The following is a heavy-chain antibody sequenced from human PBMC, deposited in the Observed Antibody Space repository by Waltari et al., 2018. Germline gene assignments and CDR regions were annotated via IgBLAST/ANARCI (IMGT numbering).Heavy chain of an antibody. CDR3: ARGRDKVVIITFDYFDY. V-gene: IGHV1-2*02. CDR1: GYTFTDYY. J-gene: IGHJ4*02. CDR2: INPHSGGT. Sequence: KPGASVKVSCKASGYTFTDYYINWVRQAPGQGLEWMGWINPHSGGTNYAPKFEGRVTMTRDTSITTAFLELSNLTSDDTAVYYCARGRDKVVIITFDYFDYWGQGTLVAVSS. D-gene: IGHD3-22*01.